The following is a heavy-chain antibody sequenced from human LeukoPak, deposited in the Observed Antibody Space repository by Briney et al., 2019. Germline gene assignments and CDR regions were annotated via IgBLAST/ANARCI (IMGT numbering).Heavy chain of an antibody. J-gene: IGHJ3*02. V-gene: IGHV4-39*07. CDR1: GGSISSSNFY. CDR2: IYYSGST. CDR3: ARDVDGFGRAFDI. Sequence: SETLSLTCTVSGGSISSSNFYWGWIRQPPGKGLEWIGSIYYSGSTYYNPSLKSRVTISVDTSKNQFSLKLSSVTAADTAVYYCARDVDGFGRAFDIWGQGTMVTVSS. D-gene: IGHD3-10*01.